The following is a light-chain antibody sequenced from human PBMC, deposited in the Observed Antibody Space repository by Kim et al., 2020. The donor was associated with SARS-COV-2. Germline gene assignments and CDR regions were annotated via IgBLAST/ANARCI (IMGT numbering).Light chain of an antibody. Sequence: QSALTQPASVSGSPGQSITISCTGNSNDVGGYDYVSWYQQHPGKAPKIMIFDVANRPSGVSNRFSGSKSGNTASLTISGLQAEDEADYYCASYTGSNTLVFGGGTQLTVL. CDR3: ASYTGSNTLV. V-gene: IGLV2-14*03. CDR1: SNDVGGYDY. J-gene: IGLJ2*01. CDR2: DVA.